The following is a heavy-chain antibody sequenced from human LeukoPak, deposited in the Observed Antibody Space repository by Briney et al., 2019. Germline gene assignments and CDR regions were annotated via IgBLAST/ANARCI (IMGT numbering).Heavy chain of an antibody. CDR3: ARGGSSWYGGYFDY. Sequence: ASVKVSCKASGYTFTGYYMHWVRQAPGQGLEWMGWINPNSGGTNYAQKFQGWVTMTRDTSISTAYMELSRLRSDDTAVYYCARGGSSWYGGYFDYWGQGTLVTVSS. D-gene: IGHD6-13*01. CDR2: INPNSGGT. J-gene: IGHJ4*02. V-gene: IGHV1-2*04. CDR1: GYTFTGYY.